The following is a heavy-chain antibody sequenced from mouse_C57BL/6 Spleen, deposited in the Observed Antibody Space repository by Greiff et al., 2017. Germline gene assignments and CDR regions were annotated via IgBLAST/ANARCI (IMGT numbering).Heavy chain of an antibody. Sequence: EVQLQQSGAELVKPGASVKLSCTASGFNIKDYYMHWVKQRTEQGLEWIGRLDPEDGETKYDPKFQGKATITAEKSSNTAYLPLSSLTAEYTAVYYCARSSSYVGFAYWGQGTLGTVSA. J-gene: IGHJ3*01. CDR3: ARSSSYVGFAY. D-gene: IGHD1-1*01. CDR2: LDPEDGET. V-gene: IGHV14-2*01. CDR1: GFNIKDYY.